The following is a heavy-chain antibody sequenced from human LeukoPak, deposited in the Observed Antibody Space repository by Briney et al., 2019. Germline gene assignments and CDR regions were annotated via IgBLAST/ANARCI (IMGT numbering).Heavy chain of an antibody. J-gene: IGHJ6*03. CDR1: GYTFTGYY. Sequence: ASVKVSCKASGYTFTGYYMHWVRQAPGQGLEWMGWINPNSGNTGYAQKFQGRVTMTRNTSISTAYMELSSLRSEDTAVYYCARASIAAATHYYYYYMDVWGKGTTVTISS. CDR2: INPNSGNT. CDR3: ARASIAAATHYYYYYMDV. V-gene: IGHV1-8*02. D-gene: IGHD6-13*01.